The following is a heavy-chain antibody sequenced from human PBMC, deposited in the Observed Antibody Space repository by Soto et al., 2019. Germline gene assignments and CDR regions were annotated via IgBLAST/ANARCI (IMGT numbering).Heavy chain of an antibody. CDR3: ARDRGGVASNWFDP. D-gene: IGHD3-10*01. CDR1: GGSISSYY. J-gene: IGHJ5*02. CDR2: IPYSGST. Sequence: QVQLQESGPGLVKPSETLSLTCTVSGGSISSYYWSWIRQPPGKGLEWIGYIPYSGSTKYNPSLKSRVTISVDTSKNQFSLKLSSVTAADTAVYYCARDRGGVASNWFDPWGQGTLVTVSS. V-gene: IGHV4-59*01.